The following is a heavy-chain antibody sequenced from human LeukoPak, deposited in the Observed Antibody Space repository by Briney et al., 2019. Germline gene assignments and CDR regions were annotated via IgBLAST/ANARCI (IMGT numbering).Heavy chain of an antibody. J-gene: IGHJ4*02. CDR2: INGNSGGT. V-gene: IGHV1-2*02. Sequence: ASVKVSCKASGYTLTGYYMHWVRQAPGQGPEWMGWINGNSGGTKYAQKFEGRVTMTSDTSTSTVQMDLGTLRSDDTAVYYCARENIEQWPAFDYWGQGTPVTVSS. CDR3: ARENIEQWPAFDY. D-gene: IGHD1/OR15-1a*01. CDR1: GYTLTGYY.